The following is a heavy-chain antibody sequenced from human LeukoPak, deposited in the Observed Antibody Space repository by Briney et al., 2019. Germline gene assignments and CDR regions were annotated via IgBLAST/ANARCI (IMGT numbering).Heavy chain of an antibody. CDR2: INPNSGGT. J-gene: IGHJ6*03. CDR1: GYTFTGYY. CDR3: ARDRKRNFGVVTGDSNYMDV. D-gene: IGHD3-3*01. Sequence: ASVKVSCKASGYTFTGYYMHWVRQAPGQGLEWMGWINPNSGGTNYAQKFQGRVTMTRDTSISTAYMELSRLRSDDTAVYYWARDRKRNFGVVTGDSNYMDVWGKGTTVTVSS. V-gene: IGHV1-2*02.